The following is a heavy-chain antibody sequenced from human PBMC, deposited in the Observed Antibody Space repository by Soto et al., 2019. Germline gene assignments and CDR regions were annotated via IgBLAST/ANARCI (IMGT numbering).Heavy chain of an antibody. V-gene: IGHV6-1*01. CDR1: GDSVSSNTAV. Sequence: SQTLSLTCALSGDSVSSNTAVWNWIRQSPTRGLEWLGRTYYRSSWYNDYAESVKSRISINPDTSKNQFSLQLDSVTPEDTAVYYCAKTRGVESSWGQGLLVTGSS. J-gene: IGHJ5*02. CDR3: AKTRGVESS. D-gene: IGHD2-8*01. CDR2: TYYRSSWYN.